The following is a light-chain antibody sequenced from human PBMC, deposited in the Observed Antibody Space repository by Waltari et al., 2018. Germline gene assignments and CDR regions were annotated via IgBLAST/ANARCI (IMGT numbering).Light chain of an antibody. J-gene: IGLJ3*02. Sequence: SRGSIASNNVQWYQQRPGSSPTPVIFEDDQRPSGFPNRFSGSIDSSSNSASLTISGLKTEDEADYYCQSYDSSDLWVFGGGTRLTVL. CDR3: QSYDSSDLWV. CDR1: RGSIASNN. V-gene: IGLV6-57*01. CDR2: EDD.